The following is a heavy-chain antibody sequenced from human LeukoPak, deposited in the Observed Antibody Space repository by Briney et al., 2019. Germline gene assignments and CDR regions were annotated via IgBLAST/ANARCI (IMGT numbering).Heavy chain of an antibody. CDR1: GFTFDDYA. Sequence: GGSLRLSCAASGFTFDDYAMHWVRQAPGKGLEWVSLISGDGGSTYYADSVKGRFTISRGNSKNSLYLQMNSLRTEDTALYYCAKEDDFWSGYYGYRGQGTLVTVSS. J-gene: IGHJ4*02. CDR3: AKEDDFWSGYYGY. V-gene: IGHV3-43*02. D-gene: IGHD3-3*01. CDR2: ISGDGGST.